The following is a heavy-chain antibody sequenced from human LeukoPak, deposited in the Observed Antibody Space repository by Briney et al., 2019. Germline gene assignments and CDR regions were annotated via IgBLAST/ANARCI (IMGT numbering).Heavy chain of an antibody. Sequence: PGGSLRLSCAASGFTFSDYYMSWIRQAPGKGLEWVSYISSSGSTIYYADSVKGRFTISRDNAKNSLYLQMNSLRAEDTAVYYCAKETSSGNFVTIDCWGQGTLVTVSS. V-gene: IGHV3-11*01. CDR3: AKETSSGNFVTIDC. D-gene: IGHD1-26*01. J-gene: IGHJ4*02. CDR2: ISSSGSTI. CDR1: GFTFSDYY.